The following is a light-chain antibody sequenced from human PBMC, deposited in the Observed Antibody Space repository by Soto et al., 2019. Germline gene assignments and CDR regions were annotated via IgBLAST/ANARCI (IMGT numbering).Light chain of an antibody. J-gene: IGKJ2*01. CDR2: AAS. V-gene: IGKV3-20*01. CDR3: QHYGNSLVYT. CDR1: QSVSASS. Sequence: EIVLTQSPGTLPLSPGERATLSCRTSQSVSASSLAWYQQKPGQAPRLLLYAASGRAANIPDRFSVGGSGTDFTLTISRLEPEDVAVYYCQHYGNSLVYTFGQGTMLEI.